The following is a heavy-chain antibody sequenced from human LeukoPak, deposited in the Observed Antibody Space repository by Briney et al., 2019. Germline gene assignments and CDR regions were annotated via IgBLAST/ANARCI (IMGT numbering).Heavy chain of an antibody. Sequence: GGSLGLSCEASGFTFSSHCMSRVRQAPGKGLEWVANIKQDGSEKYYVDSVKGRFTISRDNAKNSLYLQMSILRAADTAVYYCARVRIAVAASAFDIWGQGTMVTVSS. V-gene: IGHV3-7*01. CDR1: GFTFSSHC. CDR3: ARVRIAVAASAFDI. D-gene: IGHD6-19*01. CDR2: IKQDGSEK. J-gene: IGHJ3*02.